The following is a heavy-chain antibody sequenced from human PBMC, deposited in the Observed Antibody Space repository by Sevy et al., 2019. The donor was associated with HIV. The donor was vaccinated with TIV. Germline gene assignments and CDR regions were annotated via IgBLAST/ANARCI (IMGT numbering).Heavy chain of an antibody. J-gene: IGHJ3*02. CDR3: ARGDSSGAAFDI. CDR1: GFTFSSYS. Sequence: GGSLRFSCAASGFTFSSYSMNWVRQAPGKGLEWVSSISPDSGYIYYADSVKGRFTISRDNAKNSLYLQMNSLRAEDTAVYYCARGDSSGAAFDIWGQGTMVTVSS. V-gene: IGHV3-21*01. D-gene: IGHD6-25*01. CDR2: ISPDSGYI.